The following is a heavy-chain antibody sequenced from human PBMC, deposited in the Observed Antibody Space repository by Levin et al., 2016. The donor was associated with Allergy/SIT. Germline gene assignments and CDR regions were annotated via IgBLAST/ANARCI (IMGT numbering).Heavy chain of an antibody. J-gene: IGHJ4*02. D-gene: IGHD4-11*01. CDR3: ARESYSNYLDY. V-gene: IGHV3-7*04. Sequence: GESLKISCAASGFTFSSYWMSWVRQAPGKGLEWVANIKQDGSEKYYVDSVKGRFTISRDNAKNSLYLQMNSLRAEDTAVYYCARESYSNYLDYWGQGTLVTVSS. CDR1: GFTFSSYW. CDR2: IKQDGSEK.